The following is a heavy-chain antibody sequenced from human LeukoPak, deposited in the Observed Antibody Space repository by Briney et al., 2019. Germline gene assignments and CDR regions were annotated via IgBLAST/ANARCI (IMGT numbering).Heavy chain of an antibody. CDR1: GFTFTSHD. Sequence: ASVKVSCKASGFTFTSHDYNWVRQATGQGLEWMGWMNPSGGSTSYAQKFQGRVTMTRDTSTSTVYMELSSLRSEDTAVYYCARSRITIFGVVIISRAEDAFDIWGQGTMVTVSS. V-gene: IGHV1-8*01. D-gene: IGHD3-3*01. CDR2: MNPSGGST. CDR3: ARSRITIFGVVIISRAEDAFDI. J-gene: IGHJ3*02.